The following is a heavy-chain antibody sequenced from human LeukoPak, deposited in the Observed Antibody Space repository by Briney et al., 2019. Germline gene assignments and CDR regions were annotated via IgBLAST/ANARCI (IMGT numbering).Heavy chain of an antibody. CDR1: GFTFSSYA. CDR2: ISDDGTNT. Sequence: GGSLRLSCAASGFTFSSYAMHWVRQAPGKGLECVAFISDDGTNTYYADSVKGRFTISRDNSKNTLYLQMDSLRAEDTALYYCARSSSSGYGYYFAYWGQGTLDTVSS. CDR3: ARSSSSGYGYYFAY. D-gene: IGHD6-19*01. V-gene: IGHV3-30*04. J-gene: IGHJ4*02.